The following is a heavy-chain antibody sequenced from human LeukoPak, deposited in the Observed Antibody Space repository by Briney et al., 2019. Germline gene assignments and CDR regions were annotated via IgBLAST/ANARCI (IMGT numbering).Heavy chain of an antibody. CDR2: IYWNDDK. J-gene: IGHJ5*02. CDR1: GYSISSGYYW. Sequence: TLSLTCTVSGYSISSGYYWGWSRQPPGNALEWLVLIYWNDDKRYSPSLKSRLTITKDTSKNQVVLTMTNMDPVDTATYYCARRTGTTGSSNWFDPWRQGTLVTVSS. V-gene: IGHV2-5*01. D-gene: IGHD1-7*01. CDR3: ARRTGTTGSSNWFDP.